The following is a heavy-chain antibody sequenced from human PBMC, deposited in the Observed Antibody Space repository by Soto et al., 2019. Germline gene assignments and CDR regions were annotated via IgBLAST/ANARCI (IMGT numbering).Heavy chain of an antibody. V-gene: IGHV3-23*01. Sequence: PGGSLRLSCAASGFTFSSYAMSWFRQAPGKGLEWVSAISGSGGSTYYADSVKGRFTISRDNSKNTLYLQMNSLRAEDTAVYYCAKDRSGFIVGAPNWYFDLWGRGTLVTVSS. D-gene: IGHD1-26*01. CDR2: ISGSGGST. CDR1: GFTFSSYA. J-gene: IGHJ2*01. CDR3: AKDRSGFIVGAPNWYFDL.